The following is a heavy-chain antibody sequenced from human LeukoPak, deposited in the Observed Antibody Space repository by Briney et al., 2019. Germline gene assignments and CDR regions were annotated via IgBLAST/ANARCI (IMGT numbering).Heavy chain of an antibody. CDR1: GFTVSSNY. D-gene: IGHD4/OR15-4a*01. J-gene: IGHJ4*02. CDR3: ARNRDYGQTGYFDY. Sequence: GGSLRLSCAASGFTVSSNYMSWVRQSPGKGLEWHSVIYSGGSTYYADPVKGRFNIYRDHSKNTLYLQLNSLRAEDTAVYYCARNRDYGQTGYFDYWGQGTLVTVSS. V-gene: IGHV3-66*01. CDR2: IYSGGST.